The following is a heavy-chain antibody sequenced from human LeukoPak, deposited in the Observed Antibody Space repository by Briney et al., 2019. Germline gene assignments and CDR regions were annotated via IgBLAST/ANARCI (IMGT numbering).Heavy chain of an antibody. Sequence: GGSLRLSCAASGFTFSSYSINWVRLAPGKGLEWVSSITSSNNYIYYGDSVKGRFTISRDDAKNSLFLQMNSLRAEDTATYYCARGEFGDYYYFYMDVWGKGTTVTVSS. CDR2: ITSSNNYI. CDR3: ARGEFGDYYYFYMDV. D-gene: IGHD2/OR15-2a*01. J-gene: IGHJ6*03. CDR1: GFTFSSYS. V-gene: IGHV3-21*01.